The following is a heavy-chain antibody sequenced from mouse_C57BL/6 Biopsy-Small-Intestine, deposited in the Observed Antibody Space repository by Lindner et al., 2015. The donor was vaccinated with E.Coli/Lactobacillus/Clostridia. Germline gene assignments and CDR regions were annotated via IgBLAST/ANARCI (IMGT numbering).Heavy chain of an antibody. D-gene: IGHD1-1*01. CDR2: ISSGGSYT. V-gene: IGHV5-6*01. CDR3: ARLYYGSSYFDY. Sequence: VQLQESGGDLVKPGGSLKLSCAASGFTFSSYGMSWVRQTPDKRLEWVATISSGGSYTYYPDSVKGRFTISRDNAKNTLYLQMSNLKSEDTAMYYCARLYYGSSYFDYWGQGTTLTVSS. J-gene: IGHJ2*01. CDR1: GFTFSSYG.